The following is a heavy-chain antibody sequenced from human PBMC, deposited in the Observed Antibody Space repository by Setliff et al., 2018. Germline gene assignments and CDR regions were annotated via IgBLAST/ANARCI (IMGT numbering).Heavy chain of an antibody. Sequence: SETLSLTCVVSGYSISSGYNWGWIRQPPGKGLEWIASIYYRGSTSYNSSLKSRVSIPVDTSKNQFSLNLNSVTAADTAVYYCATQTGVRGVDYWGQGRLVTVSS. D-gene: IGHD3-10*01. V-gene: IGHV4-38-2*01. CDR3: ATQTGVRGVDY. CDR2: IYYRGST. CDR1: GYSISSGYN. J-gene: IGHJ4*02.